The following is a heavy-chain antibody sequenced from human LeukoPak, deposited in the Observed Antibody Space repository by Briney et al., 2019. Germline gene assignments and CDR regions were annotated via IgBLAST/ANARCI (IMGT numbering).Heavy chain of an antibody. Sequence: GGSLRHSCAGPGFTFSRYSMNWFRQAPGKGLERVSSISSRSTNIFYADSVKSRFTISRDNAKNTLYLQMNSLGAEDTAVYYCARDAQWLVPEGYFYYMDVWGKGNTVTVSS. D-gene: IGHD6-19*01. J-gene: IGHJ6*03. V-gene: IGHV3-21*01. CDR2: ISSRSTNI. CDR1: GFTFSRYS. CDR3: ARDAQWLVPEGYFYYMDV.